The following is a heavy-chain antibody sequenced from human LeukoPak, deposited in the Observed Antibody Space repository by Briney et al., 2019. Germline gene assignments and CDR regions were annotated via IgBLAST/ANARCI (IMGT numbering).Heavy chain of an antibody. J-gene: IGHJ3*02. Sequence: GGSLRLSCAASGFTFSSYWMHWVRQVPGKGLVWVSRINTDGSSTTYAEFVQGRFTISRDNAKNTRYLQMNSLRAEDTAVYYCARANGGNSAFDIWGQGTMVTVSS. D-gene: IGHD4-23*01. CDR3: ARANGGNSAFDI. CDR2: INTDGSST. V-gene: IGHV3-74*01. CDR1: GFTFSSYW.